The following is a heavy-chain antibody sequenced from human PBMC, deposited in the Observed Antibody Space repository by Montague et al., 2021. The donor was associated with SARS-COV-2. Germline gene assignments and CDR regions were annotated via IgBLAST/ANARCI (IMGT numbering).Heavy chain of an antibody. CDR2: VHYTGST. CDR3: ARAHNTCFIANCVNYFEV. V-gene: IGHV4-59*01. J-gene: IGHJ4*02. CDR1: GDSISSYY. Sequence: SETLSLTCEVSGDSISSYYWSWIRQSPGKGLAWIGYVHYTGSTEYNPSLKTRVTLSLDTPRNHFSLKLRSVTAADTAVYYCARAHNTCFIANCVNYFEVWGLGALVTVSS. D-gene: IGHD1-1*01.